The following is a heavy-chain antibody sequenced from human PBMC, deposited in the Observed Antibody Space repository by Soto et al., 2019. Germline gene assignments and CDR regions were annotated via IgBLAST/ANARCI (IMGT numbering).Heavy chain of an antibody. CDR3: EEAPRFQVRTNDY. CDR2: ISGSGGST. CDR1: GFTFSSYA. V-gene: IGHV3-23*01. Sequence: EVQLLESGGGLVQPGGSLRLSCAASGFTFSSYAMSWVRQAPGKGLEWVSAISGSGGSTYYADSVKGRFTISRDNSKNTLYLQMNSMRAEDTAVYYCEEAPRFQVRTNDYWGQGTLVTVSS. D-gene: IGHD2-21*01. J-gene: IGHJ4*02.